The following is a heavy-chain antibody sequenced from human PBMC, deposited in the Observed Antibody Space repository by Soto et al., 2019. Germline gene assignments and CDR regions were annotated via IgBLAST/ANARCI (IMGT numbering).Heavy chain of an antibody. D-gene: IGHD4-4*01. J-gene: IGHJ4*02. CDR3: ARVSMTTLDTPADY. CDR1: GVSISSSSW. Sequence: SETLSLTCAVSGVSISSSSWWSWVRQPPGKGLEWIGEIYHSGSTNYNPSLKSRVTISVDTSKNQFSLKLSSVTAADTAVYYCARVSMTTLDTPADYWGQGTLVTVSS. CDR2: IYHSGST. V-gene: IGHV4-4*02.